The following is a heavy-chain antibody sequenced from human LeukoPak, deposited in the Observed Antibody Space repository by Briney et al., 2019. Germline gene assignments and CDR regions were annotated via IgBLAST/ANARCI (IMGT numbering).Heavy chain of an antibody. J-gene: IGHJ4*02. CDR2: ISGSGGRT. Sequence: GRSLRLSCAASGFTFSTYAMSWVRQAPGKGLEWVSTISGSGGRTYYADSVKGRFTISRDNSKNTLYVHMNSLRAEDTALYYCAKDSSYSSSWFFYFDYWGQGTLVTVSS. CDR3: AKDSSYSSSWFFYFDY. V-gene: IGHV3-23*01. CDR1: GFTFSTYA. D-gene: IGHD6-13*01.